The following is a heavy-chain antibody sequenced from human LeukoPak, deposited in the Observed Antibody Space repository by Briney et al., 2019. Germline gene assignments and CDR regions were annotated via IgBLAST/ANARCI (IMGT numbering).Heavy chain of an antibody. J-gene: IGHJ4*02. CDR2: INSDSDDI. V-gene: IGHV3-21*05. CDR1: GFTFSLYA. D-gene: IGHD6-13*01. Sequence: GGSLRLSCAASGFTFSLYAMNWVRQARGKGLEWVSYINSDSDDIHYADSVKGRFTISRDIAKNSLYLQMNSLRAEDTAVYYCARLAAAGYYFYYWGQGTLVTVSS. CDR3: ARLAAAGYYFYY.